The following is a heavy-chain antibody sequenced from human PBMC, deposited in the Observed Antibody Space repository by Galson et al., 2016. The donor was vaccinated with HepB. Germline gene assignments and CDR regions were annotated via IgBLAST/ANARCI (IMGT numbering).Heavy chain of an antibody. D-gene: IGHD6-19*01. J-gene: IGHJ4*02. V-gene: IGHV4-39*01. CDR2: IFYRGAT. Sequence: SETLSLTCPVCGSSISNSDYWWAWIRQPPGKGLEWIASIFYRGATNYNPSLRGRVSISVDTVKNQFSLEVTSVTAADTAVYYCGRQKAFGWWAFDSWGKGTPVTVSS. CDR3: GRQKAFGWWAFDS. CDR1: GSSISNSDYW.